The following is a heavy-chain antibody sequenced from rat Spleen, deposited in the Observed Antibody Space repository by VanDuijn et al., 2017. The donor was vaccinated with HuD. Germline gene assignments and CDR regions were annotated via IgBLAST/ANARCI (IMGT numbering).Heavy chain of an antibody. Sequence: EVQLVESGGGLVQPGRSMKLSCAASGFTFSDYGVAWVRQAPTKGLEWVATISYGDSSGHSSTYYRDSVKGRFTISRHHANSTLSLQMDSMRSEDTATYDCARRHYGYTDYFDYWGQGVMVTVSS. CDR3: ARRHYGYTDYFDY. CDR2: ISYGDSSGHSST. D-gene: IGHD1-9*01. CDR1: GFTFSDYG. V-gene: IGHV5-29*01. J-gene: IGHJ2*01.